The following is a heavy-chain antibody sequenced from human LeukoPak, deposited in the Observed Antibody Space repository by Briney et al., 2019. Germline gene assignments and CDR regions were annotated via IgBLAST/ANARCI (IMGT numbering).Heavy chain of an antibody. Sequence: SETLSLTCTVSGGSISSYYWSWIRQPPGKGLEWIGYIYYSGSTNYNPSLKSRVTISVDTSKNQFSLKLSSVTAADTAVYYCARINIVVVIASGYAFDIWGQGTMVTISS. CDR2: IYYSGST. D-gene: IGHD2-21*01. V-gene: IGHV4-59*01. CDR3: ARINIVVVIASGYAFDI. J-gene: IGHJ3*02. CDR1: GGSISSYY.